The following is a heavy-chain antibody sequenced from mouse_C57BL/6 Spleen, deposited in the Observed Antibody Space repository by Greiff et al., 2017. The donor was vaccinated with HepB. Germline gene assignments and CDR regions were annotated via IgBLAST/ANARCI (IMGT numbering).Heavy chain of an antibody. D-gene: IGHD6-2*01. CDR3: ARHSLEGYFDY. Sequence: VQLQQSGPELVKPGASVKISCKASGYAFSSSWMNWVKQRPGKGLEWIGRIYPGDGDTNYNGKFKGKATLTADKSSRTAYMQLSSLTSEDSAVYFCARHSLEGYFDYWGQGTTLTVSS. CDR1: GYAFSSSW. J-gene: IGHJ2*01. V-gene: IGHV1-82*01. CDR2: IYPGDGDT.